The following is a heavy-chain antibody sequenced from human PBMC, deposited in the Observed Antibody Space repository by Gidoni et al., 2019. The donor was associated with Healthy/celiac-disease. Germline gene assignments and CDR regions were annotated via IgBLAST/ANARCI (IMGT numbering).Heavy chain of an antibody. CDR2: INHSGST. CDR1: GGSFSGYY. Sequence: QVQLQQWGAGLFKPSETLSLTCAVYGGSFSGYYWSWIRQPPGKGLEWIGEINHSGSTNYNPSLKSRVTISVDTSKNQFSLKLSSVTAADTAVYYCARGRFWGSYQPLDYWGQGTLVTVSS. J-gene: IGHJ4*02. CDR3: ARGRFWGSYQPLDY. V-gene: IGHV4-34*01. D-gene: IGHD3-16*01.